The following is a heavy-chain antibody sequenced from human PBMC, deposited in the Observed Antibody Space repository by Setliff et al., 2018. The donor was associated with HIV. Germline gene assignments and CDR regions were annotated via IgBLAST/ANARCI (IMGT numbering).Heavy chain of an antibody. CDR1: GESSNNDA. CDR2: VSPIGET. V-gene: IGHV4-34*01. D-gene: IGHD6-19*01. Sequence: SETLSLTCAVFGESSNNDAWTWIRQPPGKGLEWIGEVSPIGETTYSQSLKDRVTISVDTSKNHFSLRLSSVTAADTAVYYCARQGAVTGHSFDSWGPGALVTVSS. CDR3: ARQGAVTGHSFDS. J-gene: IGHJ4*02.